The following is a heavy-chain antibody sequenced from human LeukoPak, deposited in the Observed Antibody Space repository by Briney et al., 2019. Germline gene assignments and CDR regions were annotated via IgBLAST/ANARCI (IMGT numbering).Heavy chain of an antibody. Sequence: SETLSLTCTVSGGSISSYYWSWIRQPPGKGLEWIGYIYYSGSTNYNPSLKSRVTISVDTSKNQFSLKLSSVTAADTAVYYCARATIFGVPGYYYYYYYMDVWGKGTTVTVSS. D-gene: IGHD3-3*01. V-gene: IGHV4-59*08. CDR2: IYYSGST. J-gene: IGHJ6*03. CDR3: ARATIFGVPGYYYYYYYMDV. CDR1: GGSISSYY.